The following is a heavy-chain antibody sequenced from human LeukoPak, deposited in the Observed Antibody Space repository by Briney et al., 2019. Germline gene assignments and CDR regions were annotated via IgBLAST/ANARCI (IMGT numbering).Heavy chain of an antibody. D-gene: IGHD6-13*01. CDR2: IYSSGST. CDR1: GGSISSYY. Sequence: PSETLSLTCTVSGGSISSYYWSWIRQPPGQGLEWIGFIYSSGSTNYNPSLKSRVAISVDTSKNHFSLKRSSVTAADTAVYYWARGGSSSWRIGYYFDYWGQGTLVTVSS. J-gene: IGHJ4*02. CDR3: ARGGSSSWRIGYYFDY. V-gene: IGHV4-59*01.